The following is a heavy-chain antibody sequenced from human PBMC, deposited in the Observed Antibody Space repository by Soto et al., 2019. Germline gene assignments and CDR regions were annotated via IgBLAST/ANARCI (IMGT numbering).Heavy chain of an antibody. D-gene: IGHD4-4*01. CDR3: AKSLDIHYKNWFDP. CDR1: GFTFSSAA. Sequence: EVQILESGGSLVQPGGSLRLSCAASGFTFSSAAMNWVRQAPGKGLEWVSIISGSDSRTYYADSVKGRFTISRDNSKNTLYLDMNSLRAEDTALYYCAKSLDIHYKNWFDPWGQGTLVTVSS. CDR2: ISGSDSRT. V-gene: IGHV3-23*01. J-gene: IGHJ5*02.